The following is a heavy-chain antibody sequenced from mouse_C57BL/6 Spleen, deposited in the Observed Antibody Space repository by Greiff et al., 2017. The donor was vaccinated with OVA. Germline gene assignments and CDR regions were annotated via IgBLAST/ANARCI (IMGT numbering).Heavy chain of an antibody. V-gene: IGHV1-54*01. CDR3: ARGGSNYGGFAY. Sequence: QVQLQQSGAELVRPGTSVKVSCKASGYAFTNYLIEWVKQRPGQGLEWIGVINPGSGGTNYNEKFKGKATLTADKSSSTAYMQLSSLTSEDSAVYFCARGGSNYGGFAYWGQGTLVTVSA. CDR1: GYAFTNYL. CDR2: INPGSGGT. J-gene: IGHJ3*01. D-gene: IGHD2-5*01.